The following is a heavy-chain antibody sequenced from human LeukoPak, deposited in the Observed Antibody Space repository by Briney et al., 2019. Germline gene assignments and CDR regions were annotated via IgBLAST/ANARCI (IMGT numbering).Heavy chain of an antibody. V-gene: IGHV3-30*04. CDR3: AKRDGYNSDAFDI. CDR2: ISYDGSNK. J-gene: IGHJ3*02. CDR1: GFTFSDYS. Sequence: GRSLRLSCAASGFTFSDYSIHWVRQAPGRGLEWVAVISYDGSNKYYADSVKGRFTISRHNSKNTLYLQINSLRAEDSAVYYCAKRDGYNSDAFDIWGQGTMVTVSS. D-gene: IGHD5-24*01.